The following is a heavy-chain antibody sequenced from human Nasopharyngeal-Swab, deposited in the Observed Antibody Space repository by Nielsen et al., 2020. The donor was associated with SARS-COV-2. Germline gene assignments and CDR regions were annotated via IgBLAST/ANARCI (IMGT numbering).Heavy chain of an antibody. J-gene: IGHJ3*02. CDR1: GYTFIGHY. CDR3: AREGIYYDSSGYDAFDI. Sequence: SVKVSCKASGYTFIGHYMHWVRQAPGQGLEWMGRIIPILGIANYAQKFQGRVTITADKSTSTAYMELSSLRSEDTAVYYCAREGIYYDSSGYDAFDIWGQGTMVTVSS. V-gene: IGHV1-69*04. CDR2: IIPILGIA. D-gene: IGHD3-22*01.